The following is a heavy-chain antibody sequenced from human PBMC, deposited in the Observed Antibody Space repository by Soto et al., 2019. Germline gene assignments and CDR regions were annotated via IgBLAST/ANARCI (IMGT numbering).Heavy chain of an antibody. D-gene: IGHD2-2*01. V-gene: IGHV1-18*01. J-gene: IGHJ6*03. Sequence: GASVKVSCKASCYTFTSYGISWVRQAPGQGLEWMGWISAYNGNTNYAQKLQGRVTMTTDTSTSTAYMELRSLRSDDTAVYYCARGGKGGCSSTSCYDFFPYYYYMDVWGKGTTVTVS. CDR2: ISAYNGNT. CDR3: ARGGKGGCSSTSCYDFFPYYYYMDV. CDR1: CYTFTSYG.